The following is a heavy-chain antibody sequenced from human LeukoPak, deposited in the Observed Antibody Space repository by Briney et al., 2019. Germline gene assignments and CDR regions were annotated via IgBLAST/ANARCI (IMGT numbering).Heavy chain of an antibody. CDR3: ARDKAYYYDSSGYPDAFDI. Sequence: GGSVKVSCKASGYTFTSYCISWVRQAPGQGLEWIGWISAYNGNTNYAQKLQGRVTMTTDTSTSTAYMELRSLRSDDTAVYYCARDKAYYYDSSGYPDAFDIWGQGTMVTVSS. V-gene: IGHV1-18*01. CDR1: GYTFTSYC. D-gene: IGHD3-22*01. J-gene: IGHJ3*02. CDR2: ISAYNGNT.